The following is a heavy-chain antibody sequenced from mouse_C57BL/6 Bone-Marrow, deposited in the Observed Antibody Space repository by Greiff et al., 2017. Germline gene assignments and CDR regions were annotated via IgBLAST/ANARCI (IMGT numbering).Heavy chain of an antibody. J-gene: IGHJ2*01. CDR3: ARREYPGGFYYFDC. CDR1: GYAFSSSW. D-gene: IGHD5-1*01. Sequence: QVQLQQSGPELVKPGASVKISCKASGYAFSSSWMNWVQQRPGKGLEWIGRIYPGDGDTNYTGKFKGKATLAADKSSSTAYMQLSSLTSEDSAVYFSARREYPGGFYYFDCWGQGATLTVAS. CDR2: IYPGDGDT. V-gene: IGHV1-82*01.